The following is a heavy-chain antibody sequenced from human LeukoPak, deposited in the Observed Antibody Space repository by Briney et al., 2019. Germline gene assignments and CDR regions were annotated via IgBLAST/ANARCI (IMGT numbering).Heavy chain of an antibody. CDR1: GGSISSYY. D-gene: IGHD3-10*01. CDR2: IYHSGST. V-gene: IGHV4-59*08. Sequence: SETLSLTCTVSGGSISSYYWSWIRQPPGKGLDWIGYIYHSGSTNYNPSLKSPLTISVDTSKNQFSLKLSPVTAPHRPVYNCARHAIRSYYGSGSYYIYPDAFDIWGQGTMVNVSS. CDR3: ARHAIRSYYGSGSYYIYPDAFDI. J-gene: IGHJ3*02.